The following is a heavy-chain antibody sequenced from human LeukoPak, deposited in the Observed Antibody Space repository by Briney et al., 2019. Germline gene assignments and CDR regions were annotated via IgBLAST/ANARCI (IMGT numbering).Heavy chain of an antibody. CDR2: IKPDGSEK. CDR3: TRKNQPDY. D-gene: IGHD1-14*01. Sequence: GGSLRLSCAASGFTFGSYWMSWVRQAPGKGLEWVANIKPDGSEKYYVDSVKGRFTISRDNAKNSLYLQMSSLRAEDTAVFYCTRKNQPDYWGQGTLVTVSS. V-gene: IGHV3-7*01. CDR1: GFTFGSYW. J-gene: IGHJ4*02.